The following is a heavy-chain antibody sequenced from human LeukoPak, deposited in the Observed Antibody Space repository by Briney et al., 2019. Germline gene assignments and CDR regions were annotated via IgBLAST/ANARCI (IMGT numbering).Heavy chain of an antibody. Sequence: GGSLRLFCAASGFSFSSYAMSWVRQAPGKGLEWVSVIRGSGTDTYYADSVKGRFTISRDNSKNTLYLQMDSLRVEDTAVYYCAKRNDFGSHHVMPADNWGQGTLVTVSS. V-gene: IGHV3-23*01. J-gene: IGHJ4*02. CDR1: GFSFSSYA. D-gene: IGHD3/OR15-3a*01. CDR2: IRGSGTDT. CDR3: AKRNDFGSHHVMPADN.